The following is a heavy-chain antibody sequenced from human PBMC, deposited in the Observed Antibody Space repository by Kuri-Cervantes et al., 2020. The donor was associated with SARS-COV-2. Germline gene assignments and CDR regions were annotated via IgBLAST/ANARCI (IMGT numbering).Heavy chain of an antibody. V-gene: IGHV1-2*02. D-gene: IGHD6-6*01. Sequence: ASVKVSCKASGYTFTGYYMHWVRQAPGQGLEWMGWINPNSGGTNYAQKFQGRVTMTRDTSISTAYVELSGLRSDDTAVYYCARDLGSSSQDDYWGQGTLVTVSS. CDR1: GYTFTGYY. CDR2: INPNSGGT. J-gene: IGHJ4*02. CDR3: ARDLGSSSQDDY.